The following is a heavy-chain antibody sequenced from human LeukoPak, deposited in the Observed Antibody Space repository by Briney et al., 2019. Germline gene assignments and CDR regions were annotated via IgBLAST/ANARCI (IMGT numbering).Heavy chain of an antibody. CDR2: IYYSGST. J-gene: IGHJ5*02. D-gene: IGHD3-10*01. CDR1: GGSIDNYY. V-gene: IGHV4-59*01. Sequence: PSETLSLTCTVFGGSIDNYYWSWIRQPPGKGLEWIGYIYYSGSTKYNPSLKSRVTISLDTSKNQFSLQLTSVTAADTAVYYCARGMASMVRGVIILWFDPWGQGTLITVSS. CDR3: ARGMASMVRGVIILWFDP.